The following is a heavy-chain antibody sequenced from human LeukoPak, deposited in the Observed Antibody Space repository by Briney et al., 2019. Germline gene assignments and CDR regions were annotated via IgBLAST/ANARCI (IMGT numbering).Heavy chain of an antibody. J-gene: IGHJ3*02. CDR1: GFTFSTYW. CDR2: INQDGSEK. CDR3: AKDYDSSGWAAFDI. D-gene: IGHD3-22*01. V-gene: IGHV3-7*01. Sequence: GGSLRLSCAASGFTFSTYWMSWVRQAPGKGLEWVANINQDGSEKYYVDSVKGRFTISRDNAKNSLYLQMNSLRAEDTAVYYCAKDYDSSGWAAFDIWGQGTMVTVSS.